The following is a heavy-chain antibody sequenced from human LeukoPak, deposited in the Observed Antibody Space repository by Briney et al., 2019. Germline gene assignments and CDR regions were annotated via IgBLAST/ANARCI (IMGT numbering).Heavy chain of an antibody. V-gene: IGHV3-23*01. CDR2: ISGRGDRT. D-gene: IGHD6-19*01. CDR1: GFTFSTYA. Sequence: GGSLRLSCAASGFTFSTYALSWVRQAPGKGLEWVSAISGRGDRTYYADSVKGRFTISRDNSKNTLYLQMNSLRAEDAAVFYCAKDSGWSFDYWGQGTLVTVSS. J-gene: IGHJ4*02. CDR3: AKDSGWSFDY.